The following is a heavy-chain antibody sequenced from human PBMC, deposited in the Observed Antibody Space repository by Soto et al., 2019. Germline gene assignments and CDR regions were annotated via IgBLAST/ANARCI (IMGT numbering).Heavy chain of an antibody. CDR3: AKESGLRDYYDSSGYPTPIDY. CDR1: GFTFSSYG. V-gene: IGHV3-30*18. Sequence: GGSLRLSCAASGFTFSSYGMHWVRQAPGKGLEWVAVISYDGSNKYYADSVKGRFTISRDNSKNTLYLQMNSLRAEDTAVYYCAKESGLRDYYDSSGYPTPIDYWGQGTLVTVSS. D-gene: IGHD3-22*01. J-gene: IGHJ4*02. CDR2: ISYDGSNK.